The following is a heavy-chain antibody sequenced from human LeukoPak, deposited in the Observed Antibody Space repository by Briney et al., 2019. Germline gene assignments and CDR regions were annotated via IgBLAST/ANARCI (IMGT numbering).Heavy chain of an antibody. CDR2: IIPIFGTA. CDR3: ASGGSSGYWNQH. J-gene: IGHJ1*01. CDR1: AGTFSSYS. V-gene: IGHV1-69*05. D-gene: IGHD3-22*01. Sequence: SVKVSCKASAGTFSSYSISWVRQPPGQGLEWMGRIIPIFGTANYAQKFQGRVTITTDESTSTAYMELSRLRPDDTAGLYRASGGSSGYWNQHWGQGWLVTVYS.